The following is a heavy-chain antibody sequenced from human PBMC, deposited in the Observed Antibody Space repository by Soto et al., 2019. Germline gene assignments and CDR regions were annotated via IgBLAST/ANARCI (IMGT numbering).Heavy chain of an antibody. CDR2: IYYSGST. CDR1: GGSISSSSYY. J-gene: IGHJ6*02. Sequence: QLQLQESGPGLVKPSETLSLTCTVSGGSISSSSYYWGWIRQPPGKGLEWIGSIYYSGSTYYNPSLKSRVTISVDTSKNQFSLKSSSVTAGDTAVYYCARHSSEVTAISLGTYYYYGMDVWGQGTTVTVSS. D-gene: IGHD2-21*02. V-gene: IGHV4-39*01. CDR3: ARHSSEVTAISLGTYYYYGMDV.